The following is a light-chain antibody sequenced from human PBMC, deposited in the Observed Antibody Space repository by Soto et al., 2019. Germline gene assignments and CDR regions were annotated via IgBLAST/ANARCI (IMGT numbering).Light chain of an antibody. CDR3: QQYNDWPPKIT. V-gene: IGKV3-15*01. Sequence: EIVMTQSPATLSVSPGARAPLSCRARQSVSSNLAWYQQNPGQAPRLLIYGASTRATGIPARFSGSGSGTEFTLTISSLQSEDFAVYYCQQYNDWPPKITFGQGTRLEIK. J-gene: IGKJ5*01. CDR2: GAS. CDR1: QSVSSN.